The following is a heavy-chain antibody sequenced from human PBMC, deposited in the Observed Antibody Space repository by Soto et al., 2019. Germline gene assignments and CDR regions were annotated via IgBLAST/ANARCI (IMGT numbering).Heavy chain of an antibody. CDR3: ARDDLGRGYSYGSNAFDI. D-gene: IGHD5-18*01. CDR2: INAGNGNT. CDR1: GYTFSNYG. Sequence: ASVNVSCKASGYTFSNYGIHWVRQAPGQRLEWMGLINAGNGNTKYSQKFQGGVTLTRDTSASTAYMELSSLRSEDTAVYYCARDDLGRGYSYGSNAFDIWGQGTMVTVS. V-gene: IGHV1-3*01. J-gene: IGHJ3*02.